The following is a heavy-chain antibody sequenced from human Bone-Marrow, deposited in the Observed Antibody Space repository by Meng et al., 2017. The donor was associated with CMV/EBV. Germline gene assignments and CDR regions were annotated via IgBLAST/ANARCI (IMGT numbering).Heavy chain of an antibody. CDR1: GFTFSDYY. V-gene: IGHV3-11*01. J-gene: IGHJ3*02. D-gene: IGHD3-9*01. Sequence: GESMKISCAASGFTFSDYYMSWIRQAPGKGLEWIPYISSSGSTIYYADSVKGRFTISRDNAKNSLYLQMNSLRAEDTAVYYCARGSWDSYDILAGSVAFEIWGQGTMVTVSS. CDR3: ARGSWDSYDILAGSVAFEI. CDR2: ISSSGSTI.